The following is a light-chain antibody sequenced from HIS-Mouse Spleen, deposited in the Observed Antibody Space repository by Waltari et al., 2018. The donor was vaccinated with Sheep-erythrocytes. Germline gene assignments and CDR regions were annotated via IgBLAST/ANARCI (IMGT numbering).Light chain of an antibody. J-gene: IGKJ3*01. CDR3: QQSYSTPQFT. Sequence: DIQMTQSPSSLSASVGDRVTITCRASQSISSYLNWYQQKPGKAPKLLIYAASSLQSGVPSRFSGRGSGTDFTLTISSLQPEDFATYYWQQSYSTPQFTFGPGTKVDIK. CDR2: AAS. CDR1: QSISSY. V-gene: IGKV1-39*01.